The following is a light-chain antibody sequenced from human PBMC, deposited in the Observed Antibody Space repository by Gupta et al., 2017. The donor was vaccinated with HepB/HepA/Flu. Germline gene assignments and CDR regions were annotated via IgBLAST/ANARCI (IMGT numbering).Light chain of an antibody. CDR3: QQYGSSPWT. CDR1: QSVSSSY. CDR2: GAS. V-gene: IGKV3-20*01. Sequence: EIVLTQSPGTLSLSPGERATLSCRASQSVSSSYLAWYQQRPGQAPRLLIYGASSRATGSSDRFSGSGSGTDFTLTISRLEPEDLAVYYCQQYGSSPWTFGQGTKVESK. J-gene: IGKJ1*01.